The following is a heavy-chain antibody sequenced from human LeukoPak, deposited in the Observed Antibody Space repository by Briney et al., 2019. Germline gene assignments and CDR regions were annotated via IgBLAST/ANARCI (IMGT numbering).Heavy chain of an antibody. CDR3: ARAPNWRFDH. CDR2: IRYDGSNK. V-gene: IGHV3-30*02. Sequence: GGSLRLSCAASGFTFSSYGMHWVRQAPGKGLEWVAFIRYDGSNKYYADSVKGRFTISRDNSKNTLYLQMNSLRAEDTAVYYCARAPNWRFDHWGQGTLVTVSS. CDR1: GFTFSSYG. J-gene: IGHJ4*02. D-gene: IGHD1-1*01.